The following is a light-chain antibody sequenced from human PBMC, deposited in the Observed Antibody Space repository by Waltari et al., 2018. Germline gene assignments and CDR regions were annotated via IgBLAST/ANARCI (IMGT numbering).Light chain of an antibody. CDR1: SSDVRNLNY. CDR3: SSYAGSSKWV. J-gene: IGLJ6*01. V-gene: IGLV2-23*02. CDR2: AVC. Sequence: SALTQPASVSGSPGQSITISCTGTSSDVRNLNYVSWYQQHPGKVPKLMIYAVCKRPSGVSDRFSGSTSGDTASLTISGLQPEDEADYFCSSYAGSSKWVFGSGTKVTVL.